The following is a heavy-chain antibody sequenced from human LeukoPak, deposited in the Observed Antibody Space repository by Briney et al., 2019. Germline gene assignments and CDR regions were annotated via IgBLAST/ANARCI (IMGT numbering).Heavy chain of an antibody. CDR1: GYTFTGYY. V-gene: IGHV1-2*02. CDR2: INPNSGGT. J-gene: IGHJ6*03. D-gene: IGHD3-22*01. Sequence: GASVKVSCKASGYTFTGYYMHWVRQAPRQGLEWMGWINPNSGGTNYAQKFQGRVTMTRDTSISTAYMELSRLRSDDTAVYYCARDNDSSGYKHYYYYYMDVWGKGTTVTISS. CDR3: ARDNDSSGYKHYYYYYMDV.